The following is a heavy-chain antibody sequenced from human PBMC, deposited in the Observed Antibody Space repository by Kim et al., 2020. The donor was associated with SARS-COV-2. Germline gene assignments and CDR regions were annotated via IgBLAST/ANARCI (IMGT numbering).Heavy chain of an antibody. CDR3: ARDGLGVGATWGGFDY. Sequence: GGSLRLSCAASGFTFSSYAMHWVRQAPGKGLVWVAVISYDGSNKYYADSVKGRFTISRDNSKNTLYLQMNSLRAEDTAVYYCARDGLGVGATWGGFDYWGQGTLVTVSS. CDR2: ISYDGSNK. J-gene: IGHJ4*02. CDR1: GFTFSSYA. D-gene: IGHD1-26*01. V-gene: IGHV3-30*04.